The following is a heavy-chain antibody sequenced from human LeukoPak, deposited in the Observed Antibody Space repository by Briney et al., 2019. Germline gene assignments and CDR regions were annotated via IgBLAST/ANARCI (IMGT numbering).Heavy chain of an antibody. V-gene: IGHV4-4*02. CDR2: IYHYGTT. Sequence: SGTLSLTCAVSGASISSNNWWTWVRQAPGKGLEWIGEIYHYGTTNYNPSLKSRVNISVDRSKNQFSLKLSSVTAADTAVYYCARGLGGNPVADIWGQGTMVTVSS. CDR1: GASISSNNW. D-gene: IGHD4-23*01. J-gene: IGHJ3*02. CDR3: ARGLGGNPVADI.